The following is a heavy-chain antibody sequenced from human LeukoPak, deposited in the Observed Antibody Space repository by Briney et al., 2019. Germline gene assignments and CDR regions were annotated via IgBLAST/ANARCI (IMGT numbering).Heavy chain of an antibody. V-gene: IGHV4-59*01. Sequence: SETLSLTCTVSGGSISSYYWSWIRQPPGEGLEWIGYISNSGSTNYNPSLKSRVTISVDTSKNQLSLKLSSVTAADTAVYHCVRLQPNTGEWAFDIWGQGAMVSVSS. CDR3: VRLQPNTGEWAFDI. CDR2: ISNSGST. J-gene: IGHJ3*02. D-gene: IGHD1-1*01. CDR1: GGSISSYY.